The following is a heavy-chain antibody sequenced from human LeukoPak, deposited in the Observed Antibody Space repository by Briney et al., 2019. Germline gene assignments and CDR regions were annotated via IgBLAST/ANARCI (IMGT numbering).Heavy chain of an antibody. J-gene: IGHJ5*02. Sequence: GGSLRLSCAASGSTFSSYSMNWVRQAPGKGLEWVSYISSSSSTIYYADSVKGRFTISRDNAKNSLYLQMNSLRAEDTAVYYCARNHDYGDYGWFDPWGQGTLVTVSS. CDR2: ISSSSSTI. D-gene: IGHD4-17*01. V-gene: IGHV3-48*01. CDR3: ARNHDYGDYGWFDP. CDR1: GSTFSSYS.